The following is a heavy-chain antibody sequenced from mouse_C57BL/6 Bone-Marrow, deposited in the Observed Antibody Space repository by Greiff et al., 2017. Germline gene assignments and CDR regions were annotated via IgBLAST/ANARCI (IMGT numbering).Heavy chain of an antibody. CDR3: ARLRSTMVTTGCAY. D-gene: IGHD2-2*01. J-gene: IGHJ3*01. V-gene: IGHV5-9*01. Sequence: EVKLMESGGGLVKPGGSLKLSCAASGFTFSSYTMSWVRQTPEKRLEWVATISGGGGNTYYPDSVKGRFTISRDNAKNTLYLQMSSLRSEDTALYYCARLRSTMVTTGCAYWGQGTLVTVSA. CDR2: ISGGGGNT. CDR1: GFTFSSYT.